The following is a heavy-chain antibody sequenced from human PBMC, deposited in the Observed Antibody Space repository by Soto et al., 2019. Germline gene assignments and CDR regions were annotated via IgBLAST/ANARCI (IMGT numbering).Heavy chain of an antibody. CDR1: GGSISSSSYY. CDR2: IYYSGST. V-gene: IGHV4-39*01. J-gene: IGHJ5*02. Sequence: QLQLQESGPGLVKPSETLSLTCTVSGGSISSSSYYWGWIRQPPGKGLEWIGSIYYSGSTYYNPSLKSRVTISVDTSKNQFSLKRSSVTAADTAVYYCARLGRPGQWEKSTWFDPWGQGTLVTVSS. D-gene: IGHD1-26*01. CDR3: ARLGRPGQWEKSTWFDP.